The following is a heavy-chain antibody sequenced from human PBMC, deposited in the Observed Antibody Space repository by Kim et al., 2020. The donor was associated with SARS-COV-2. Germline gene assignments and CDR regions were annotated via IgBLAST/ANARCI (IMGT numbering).Heavy chain of an antibody. CDR1: EYSFTRYW. CDR2: IYPADSDT. D-gene: IGHD3-22*01. V-gene: IGHV5-51*01. CDR3: ARPPYYYDSIAVSSDI. Sequence: GESLKISCKGSEYSFTRYWIGWVRQLPGKGLEWMGVIYPADSDTRYSPSFRGQVTISADKSISTVYLQWTSLKVSDTATYYCARPPYYYDSIAVSSDIWGQGTMVTVSS. J-gene: IGHJ3*02.